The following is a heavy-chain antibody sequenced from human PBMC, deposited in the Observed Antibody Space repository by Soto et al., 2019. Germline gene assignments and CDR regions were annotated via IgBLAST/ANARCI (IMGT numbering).Heavy chain of an antibody. D-gene: IGHD3-9*01. V-gene: IGHV4-34*01. J-gene: IGHJ4*02. CDR2: FGHSGTT. Sequence: SETVLLTCTVSGGSVTGQFWRWVRQPPGKGLEWIGEFGHSGTTKYYPSLRRRGSLSVHSSKNQISRALTSVTAADTAVYYCARAKFESTGYHHFDSCGQVPLVAVAS. CDR1: GGSVTGQF. CDR3: ARAKFESTGYHHFDS.